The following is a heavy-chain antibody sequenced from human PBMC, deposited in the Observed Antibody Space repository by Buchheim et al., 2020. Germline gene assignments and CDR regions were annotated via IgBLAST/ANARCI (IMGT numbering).Heavy chain of an antibody. D-gene: IGHD5-18*01. CDR3: ARGKTWAWIQLGRNWFDP. CDR2: INHSGST. CDR1: GGSFSGYY. V-gene: IGHV4-34*01. Sequence: QVQLQQWGAGLLKPSETLSLTCAVYGGSFSGYYWSWIRQPPGKGLEWIGEINHSGSTNYNPSLKSRVTISVDTSKNQFSLKLSSVTAADTAVYYCARGKTWAWIQLGRNWFDPWGQGTL. J-gene: IGHJ5*02.